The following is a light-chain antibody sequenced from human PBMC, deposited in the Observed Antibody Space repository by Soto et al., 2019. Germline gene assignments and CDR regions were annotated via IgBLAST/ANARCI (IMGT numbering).Light chain of an antibody. Sequence: QSVLTQPPSASGTPGQRVTISCSGSTSNIGSNFAYWYQQLPGAAPKLLISRNDERPSGVPDRFSGSKSGTSASLAISGLRSEDEADYYCAAWDVSLSGPVFGGGTKLTVL. CDR2: RND. CDR1: TSNIGSNF. V-gene: IGLV1-47*01. J-gene: IGLJ2*01. CDR3: AAWDVSLSGPV.